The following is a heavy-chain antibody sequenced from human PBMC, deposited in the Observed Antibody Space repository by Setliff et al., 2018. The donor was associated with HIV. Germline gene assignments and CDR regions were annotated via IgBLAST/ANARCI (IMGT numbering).Heavy chain of an antibody. CDR2: IHHRGSS. CDR1: GDSIITYY. Sequence: PSDTLSLTCNVSGDSIITYYWTWIRQPPGKGLEWIGYIHHRGSSDYTPSLRSRVTMSVDTSKNQFSLKLISVTAADTAVYYCAREHDYSNYRRLDSWGQGILVTVSS. D-gene: IGHD4-4*01. CDR3: AREHDYSNYRRLDS. V-gene: IGHV4-4*08. J-gene: IGHJ4*02.